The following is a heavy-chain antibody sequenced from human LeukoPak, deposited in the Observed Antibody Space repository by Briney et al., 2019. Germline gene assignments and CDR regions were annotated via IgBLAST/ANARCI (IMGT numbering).Heavy chain of an antibody. D-gene: IGHD1-26*01. CDR2: IYYSGST. CDR1: GGSISSYY. Sequence: SETLSLTCTVSGGSISSYYWSWIRQPPGKGLEWIGYIYYSGSTNYNPSLKSRVTISVDASKNQFSLKLSSVTAADTAVYYCASGATTFWFDYWGQGTLVTVSS. V-gene: IGHV4-59*01. J-gene: IGHJ4*02. CDR3: ASGATTFWFDY.